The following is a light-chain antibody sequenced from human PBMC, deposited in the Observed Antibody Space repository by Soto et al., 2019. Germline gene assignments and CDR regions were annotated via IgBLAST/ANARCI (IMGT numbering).Light chain of an antibody. CDR1: SSDVGGYNY. Sequence: LTQPASVSGSPGQSITISCTGTSSDVGGYNYVSWYQQHPGKAPKLMIYEVSNRPSGVSNRFSGSKSGNTASLTISGLQAEDEADYYCSSYTSSSTLRVFGTGTKVTAL. V-gene: IGLV2-14*01. J-gene: IGLJ1*01. CDR3: SSYTSSSTLRV. CDR2: EVS.